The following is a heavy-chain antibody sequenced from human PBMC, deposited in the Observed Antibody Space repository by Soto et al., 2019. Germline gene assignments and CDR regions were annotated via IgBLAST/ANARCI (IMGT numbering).Heavy chain of an antibody. D-gene: IGHD2-15*01. J-gene: IGHJ6*02. CDR1: GGTFSSYA. CDR3: ARHSCCSTPNYYYGMDV. CDR2: IIPIFGTA. V-gene: IGHV1-69*12. Sequence: QVQLVQSGAEVKKPGSSVKVSCKASGGTFSSYAISWVRQAPGQGLEWMGGIIPIFGTANYAQKFQGRGTMTADESTSTAYMELSSLRSEDTAVYYCARHSCCSTPNYYYGMDVWGQGTTVTVSS.